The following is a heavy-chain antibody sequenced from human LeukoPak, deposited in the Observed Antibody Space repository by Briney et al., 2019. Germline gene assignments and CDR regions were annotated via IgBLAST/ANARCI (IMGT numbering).Heavy chain of an antibody. V-gene: IGHV3-23*01. CDR3: ARDAEMVGATSIYYYGMDV. J-gene: IGHJ6*02. CDR2: ISGSGGST. Sequence: GGSLRLSCAASGFTFSSYAMSWVRQAPGKGLEWVSAISGSGGSTYYADSVKGRFTISRDNSKNTLYLQMNSLRAEDTAVYYCARDAEMVGATSIYYYGMDVWGQGTTVTVSS. CDR1: GFTFSSYA. D-gene: IGHD1-26*01.